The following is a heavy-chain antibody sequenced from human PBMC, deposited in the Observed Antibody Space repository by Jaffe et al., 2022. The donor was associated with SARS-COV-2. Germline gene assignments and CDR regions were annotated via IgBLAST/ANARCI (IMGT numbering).Heavy chain of an antibody. Sequence: EVQLVESGGGLVKPGGSLRLSCAASGFTFSSYSMNWVRQAPGKGLEWVSSISSSSSYIYYADSVKGRFTISRDNAKNSLYLQMNSLRAEDTAVYYCARDPAYYYYMDVWGKGTTVTVSS. J-gene: IGHJ6*03. CDR2: ISSSSSYI. CDR1: GFTFSSYS. CDR3: ARDPAYYYYMDV. V-gene: IGHV3-21*01.